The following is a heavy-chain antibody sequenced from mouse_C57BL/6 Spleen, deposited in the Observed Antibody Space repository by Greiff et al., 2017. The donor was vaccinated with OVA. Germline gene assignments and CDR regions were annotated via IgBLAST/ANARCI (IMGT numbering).Heavy chain of an antibody. D-gene: IGHD1-1*01. J-gene: IGHJ4*01. CDR3: ARDYVSSRYYAMDY. Sequence: VQLQQSGPELVKPGASVKISCKASGYSFTGYYMRWVKQSHGNILDWIGYIYPNNGVTSYNQKFKGKATLTVDKSSSTAYMELRSLTSEDSSVYYYARDYVSSRYYAMDYWGQGTSVTVSS. V-gene: IGHV1-31*01. CDR2: IYPNNGVT. CDR1: GYSFTGYY.